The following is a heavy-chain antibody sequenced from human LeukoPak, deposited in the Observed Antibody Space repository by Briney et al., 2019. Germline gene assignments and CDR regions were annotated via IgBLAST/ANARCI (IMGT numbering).Heavy chain of an antibody. CDR1: GGSISSSNW. D-gene: IGHD5-18*01. CDR2: IYHSGST. J-gene: IGHJ4*02. V-gene: IGHV4-4*02. Sequence: PSETLSLTCAVSGGSISSSNWWSWVRQPPGKGLEWIGEIYHSGSTNYNPSLKSRVTISVDKSKNQFSLKLSSVTAADTAVYYCARWSPGPHTAMASPFDYWGQGTLVTVSS. CDR3: ARWSPGPHTAMASPFDY.